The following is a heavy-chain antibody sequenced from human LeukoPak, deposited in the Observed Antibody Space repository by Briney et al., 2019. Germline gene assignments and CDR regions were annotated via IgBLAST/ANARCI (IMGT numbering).Heavy chain of an antibody. Sequence: PGRSVRLSCAASGFTFSSYAMHWVRQAPGKGLEWVAVISYDGSNKYYADPVKGRFTISRDKSKNTLYLQMNSLRAEDTAVYYCARGRYQLLWGDYWGQGTLVTVSS. D-gene: IGHD2-2*01. CDR1: GFTFSSYA. CDR2: ISYDGSNK. J-gene: IGHJ4*02. V-gene: IGHV3-30-3*01. CDR3: ARGRYQLLWGDY.